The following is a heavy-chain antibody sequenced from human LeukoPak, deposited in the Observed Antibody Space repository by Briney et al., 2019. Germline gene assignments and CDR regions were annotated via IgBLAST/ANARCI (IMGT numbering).Heavy chain of an antibody. CDR2: ISGSGGAT. V-gene: IGHV3-23*01. D-gene: IGHD2-2*02. CDR1: GFTFASYA. Sequence: GGSLRLSCAASGFTFASYAMGWLRQAPGKGLQWVSAISGSGGATFFADSVKGRFTISRDNSKNTLYLQMNSLRAEDTAVYYCAESTLYALADYGGQGTLVTVSS. J-gene: IGHJ4*02. CDR3: AESTLYALADY.